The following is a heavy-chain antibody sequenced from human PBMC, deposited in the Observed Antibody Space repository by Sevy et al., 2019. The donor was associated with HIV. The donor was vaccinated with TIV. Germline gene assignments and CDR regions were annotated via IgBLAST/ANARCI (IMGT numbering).Heavy chain of an antibody. CDR1: GFTFSTYN. D-gene: IGHD6-13*01. Sequence: GGSLRLSCAASGFTFSTYNMNWVRQAPGKGLEWVSSITFSSNYIYYADSVKGRFTISRDNAKNSLYLQMNSLRAEDTAVYYCARSWEQQLHDAFDIGGQGTMVTVSS. V-gene: IGHV3-21*01. CDR2: ITFSSNYI. CDR3: ARSWEQQLHDAFDI. J-gene: IGHJ3*02.